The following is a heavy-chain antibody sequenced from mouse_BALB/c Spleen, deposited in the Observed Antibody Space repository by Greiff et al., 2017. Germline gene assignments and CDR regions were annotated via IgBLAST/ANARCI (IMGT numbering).Heavy chain of an antibody. J-gene: IGHJ4*01. CDR3: ARRRGGLYAMDY. Sequence: EVQLQESGPGLVKPSQSLSLTCTVTGYSITSDYAWNWIRQFPGNKLEWMGYISYSGSTSYNPSLKSRISITRDTSKNQFFLQLNSVTTEDTATYYCARRRGGLYAMDYWGQGTSVTVSS. CDR2: ISYSGST. D-gene: IGHD1-1*02. CDR1: GYSITSDYA. V-gene: IGHV3-2*02.